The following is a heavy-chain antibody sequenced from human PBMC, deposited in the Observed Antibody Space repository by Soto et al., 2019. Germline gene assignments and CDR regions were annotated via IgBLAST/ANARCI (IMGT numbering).Heavy chain of an antibody. J-gene: IGHJ5*02. CDR3: ARGIPGIAAARPPRFDP. Sequence: QVPLVQSGAEVKKPGASVKVSCKASGYTFTSYDINWVRQATGQGLEWMGWMNPNSGNTGYAQKFQGRVTMTRNTSISTAYMELSSLRSEDTAVYYCARGIPGIAAARPPRFDPWGQGTLVTVSS. CDR2: MNPNSGNT. CDR1: GYTFTSYD. V-gene: IGHV1-8*01. D-gene: IGHD6-13*01.